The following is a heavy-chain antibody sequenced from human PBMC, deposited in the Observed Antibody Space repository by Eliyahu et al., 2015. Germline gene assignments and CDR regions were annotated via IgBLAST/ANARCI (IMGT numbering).Heavy chain of an antibody. D-gene: IGHD6-13*01. CDR2: IYYSGST. Sequence: SSGAYYWSWIRQHPGKGLEWIGYIYYSGSTYYNPSLQSRVTISVDTSKNQFSLKLSSVTAADTAVYYCARVLGSSWPYHVDFWGQGTLVTVSS. J-gene: IGHJ4*02. CDR3: ARVLGSSWPYHVDF. CDR1: SSGAYY. V-gene: IGHV4-31*02.